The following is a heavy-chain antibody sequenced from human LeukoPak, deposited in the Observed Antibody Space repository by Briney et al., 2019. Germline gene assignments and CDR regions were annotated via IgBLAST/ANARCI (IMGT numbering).Heavy chain of an antibody. CDR1: GYTFTNYT. Sequence: ASVKVSCKASGYTFTNYTMNWVRQAPGQGLEWMGWIKTNTGNPTYAQGVPGRFVFSLDTSVSTAYLQINDLKTEDTAMYYCARDAGGSGYYYYYMDVWGKGTTVTVSS. V-gene: IGHV7-4-1*02. CDR3: ARDAGGSGYYYYYMDV. D-gene: IGHD6-19*01. CDR2: IKTNTGNP. J-gene: IGHJ6*03.